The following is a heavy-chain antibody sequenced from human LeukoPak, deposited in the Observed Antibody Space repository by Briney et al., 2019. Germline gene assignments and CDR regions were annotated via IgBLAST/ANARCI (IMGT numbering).Heavy chain of an antibody. CDR1: GFTFSSYG. V-gene: IGHV3-33*01. D-gene: IGHD1-26*01. CDR2: IWYDGSNK. CDR3: ARERGVGGTTWGDIGY. J-gene: IGHJ4*02. Sequence: GGSLILSCAASGFTFSSYGIRWVRQAPGKGLEWVAVIWYDGSNKYYADSVKGRFTISRDNSKNTLYLQMNSLRAEDTAVYYCARERGVGGTTWGDIGYWGQGTLVTVSS.